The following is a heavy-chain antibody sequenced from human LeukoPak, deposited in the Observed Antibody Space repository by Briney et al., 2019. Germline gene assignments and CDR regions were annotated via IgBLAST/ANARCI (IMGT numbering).Heavy chain of an antibody. D-gene: IGHD1-26*01. V-gene: IGHV4-4*07. J-gene: IGHJ4*02. CDR1: GGSISSNY. CDR3: ARESGGYRPLDY. CDR2: MYASGTT. Sequence: PSETLSLTCTASGGSISSNYWTWIRQPAGKGLEWIGRMYASGTTNYNPSLKSRVTMSVDTSKNQFSLKLSSVTAADTAMYYCARESGGYRPLDYWGQGTPVTVSS.